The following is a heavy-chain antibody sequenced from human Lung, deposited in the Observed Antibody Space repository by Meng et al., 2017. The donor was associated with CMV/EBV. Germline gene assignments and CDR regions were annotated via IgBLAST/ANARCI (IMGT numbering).Heavy chain of an antibody. CDR3: ARDPRVKSYVVVPAASDY. Sequence: ESLKISCVASGFTFNTYWMSWVRQAPGKGLEWVANIKQDGSEKYYVGSVKGRFTISRDNAKNSLYLQMNSLRAEDTAVYYCARDPRVKSYVVVPAASDYWGQETMVTVSS. J-gene: IGHJ4*02. CDR1: GFTFNTYW. D-gene: IGHD2-2*01. V-gene: IGHV3-7*01. CDR2: IKQDGSEK.